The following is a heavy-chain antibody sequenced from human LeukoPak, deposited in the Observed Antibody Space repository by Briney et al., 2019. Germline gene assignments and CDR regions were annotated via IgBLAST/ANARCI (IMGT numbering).Heavy chain of an antibody. CDR2: VKRDGSEK. V-gene: IGHV3-7*01. Sequence: GGSLRLSCAASGFTFSSFWMSWVRQAPGKGLEWVANVKRDGSEKYYVDSLKGRFTISRDNAKNSLYLEMNSLTVEDTAVYYCAKYDVWSGFSYDCWGQRTLVTVSS. CDR3: AKYDVWSGFSYDC. D-gene: IGHD3-3*01. J-gene: IGHJ4*02. CDR1: GFTFSSFW.